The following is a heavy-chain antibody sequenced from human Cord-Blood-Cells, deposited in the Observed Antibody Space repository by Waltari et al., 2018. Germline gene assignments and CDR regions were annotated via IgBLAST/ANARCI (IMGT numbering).Heavy chain of an antibody. J-gene: IGHJ6*02. CDR3: ARDRRYYDSSGYYYYYGMDV. CDR2: IYTSGST. V-gene: IGHV4-4*07. Sequence: QVQLQESGPGLVTPSETLSLTCTVSVGSISSYYWSWIRQPAGKGLEWIGRIYTSGSTNYNPSLKSRVTMSVDTSKNQFSLKLSSVTAADTAVYYCARDRRYYDSSGYYYYYGMDVWGQGTTVTVSS. D-gene: IGHD3-22*01. CDR1: VGSISSYY.